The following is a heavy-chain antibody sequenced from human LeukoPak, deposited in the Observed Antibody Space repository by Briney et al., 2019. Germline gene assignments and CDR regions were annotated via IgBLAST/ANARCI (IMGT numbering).Heavy chain of an antibody. CDR2: IYYSGST. CDR1: GDSISSYY. CDR3: ARDYSQLGRFDP. J-gene: IGHJ5*02. Sequence: SETLSLTCTVSGDSISSYYWSWILQPPGKGLEWIGYIYYSGSTNYNPSLKSRVTISADTSKNQFSLKLSSVTAADTAVYYCARDYSQLGRFDPWGQGTLVTVSS. V-gene: IGHV4-59*01. D-gene: IGHD6-6*01.